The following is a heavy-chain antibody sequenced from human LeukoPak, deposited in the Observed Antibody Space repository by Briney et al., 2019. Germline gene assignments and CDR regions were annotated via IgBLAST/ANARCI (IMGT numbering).Heavy chain of an antibody. V-gene: IGHV4-4*07. CDR3: ARGLRGDMFRGVIMGSHWYDH. Sequence: SETLCLTCTVSVGPISSHYWSWIRQPGGKGLEWIGRIYTTSSTYYNPSLKSRVTMSLDTSKTQFSLRLSSVTAADTAVYYCARGLRGDMFRGVIMGSHWYDHWGQGTLVTVYS. CDR2: IYTTSST. CDR1: VGPISSHY. J-gene: IGHJ5*02. D-gene: IGHD3-10*01.